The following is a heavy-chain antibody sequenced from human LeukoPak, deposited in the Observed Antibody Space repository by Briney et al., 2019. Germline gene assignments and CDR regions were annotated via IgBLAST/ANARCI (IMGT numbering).Heavy chain of an antibody. V-gene: IGHV1-18*01. D-gene: IGHD3-10*01. CDR3: ARPRHGSGAVAFDI. CDR1: GYSFTSYG. J-gene: IGHJ3*02. Sequence: ASVKVSCKGSGYSFTSYGLSWVRQAPGQGLEWMGWISAYNGDTNYPQYLQGRVTMTTDTSTSAAYMELSSLRSEDTAVYYCARPRHGSGAVAFDIWGQGTMVTVSS. CDR2: ISAYNGDT.